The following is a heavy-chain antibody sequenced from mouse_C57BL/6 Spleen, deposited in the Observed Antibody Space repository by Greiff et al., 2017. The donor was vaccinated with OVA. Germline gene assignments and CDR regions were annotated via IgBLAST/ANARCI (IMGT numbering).Heavy chain of an antibody. Sequence: QVQLKESGAELVRPGASVTLSCKASGYTFTDYEMHWVKQTPVHGLEWIGAIDPETGGTAYNQKFKGKAILTADKSSSTAYMELRSLTSEDSAVYYCHYYGSSPWFAYWGQGTLVTVSA. D-gene: IGHD1-1*01. J-gene: IGHJ3*01. CDR1: GYTFTDYE. CDR3: HYYGSSPWFAY. V-gene: IGHV1-15*01. CDR2: IDPETGGT.